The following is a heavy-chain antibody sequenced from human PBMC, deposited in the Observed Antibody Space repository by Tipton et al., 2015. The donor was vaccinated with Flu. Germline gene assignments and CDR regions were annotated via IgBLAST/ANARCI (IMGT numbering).Heavy chain of an antibody. CDR3: ARDSGAYPLGFDP. D-gene: IGHD2-15*01. Sequence: TLSLTCSVSGIPMRSGIQSWGWIRQSAGKGLEWIGITYTNGDTTYNPSLKSRVTISIDTSKNQLSLTLTSVTAADTAVYYCARDSGAYPLGFDPWGRGTLVTVSS. J-gene: IGHJ5*01. CDR2: TYTNGDT. CDR1: GIPMRSGIQS. V-gene: IGHV4-61*02.